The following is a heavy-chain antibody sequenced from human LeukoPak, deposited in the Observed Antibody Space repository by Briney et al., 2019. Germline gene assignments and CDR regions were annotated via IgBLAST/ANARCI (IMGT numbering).Heavy chain of an antibody. J-gene: IGHJ3*02. V-gene: IGHV3-30*04. Sequence: GRSLRLSCAASGFTFSSYAMHWVRQAPGKGLEWVAVISYDGSNKYYADSVKGRFTISRDNSKNTLYLQMNSLRAEDTAVYYCARGDWGIVVVVAASAAFDIWGQGTMVIVSS. CDR3: ARGDWGIVVVVAASAAFDI. CDR1: GFTFSSYA. D-gene: IGHD2-15*01. CDR2: ISYDGSNK.